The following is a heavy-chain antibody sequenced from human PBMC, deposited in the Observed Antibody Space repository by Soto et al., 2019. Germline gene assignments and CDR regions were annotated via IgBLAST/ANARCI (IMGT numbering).Heavy chain of an antibody. Sequence: GASVKVSCKASGYTFTGYYMHWVRQAPGQGLEWMGWINPNSGGTNYAQKFQGWVTMTRDTSISTAYMELSRLSSDDTAVYYCARTRLAVAALGGGSYGMDVWGQGTTVTVSS. J-gene: IGHJ6*02. CDR2: INPNSGGT. D-gene: IGHD6-19*01. CDR3: ARTRLAVAALGGGSYGMDV. V-gene: IGHV1-2*04. CDR1: GYTFTGYY.